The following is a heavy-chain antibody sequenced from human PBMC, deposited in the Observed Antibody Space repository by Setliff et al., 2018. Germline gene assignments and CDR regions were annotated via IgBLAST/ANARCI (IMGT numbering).Heavy chain of an antibody. J-gene: IGHJ4*02. Sequence: LSLTCTVSGGSISSGDYYWSWIRQPPGKGLEWIWYIYSSGSTYYNPSLKSRVSISVDTSKNQFSLKLSSVTAADTAVYYCARESRYYYDNLGTLDYWGQGTLVTVSS. V-gene: IGHV4-30-4*08. D-gene: IGHD3-22*01. CDR2: IYSSGST. CDR3: ARESRYYYDNLGTLDY. CDR1: GGSISSGDYY.